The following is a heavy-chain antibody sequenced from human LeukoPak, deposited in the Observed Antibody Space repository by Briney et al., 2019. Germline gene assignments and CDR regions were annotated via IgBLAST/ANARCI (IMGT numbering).Heavy chain of an antibody. V-gene: IGHV1-3*01. CDR3: ARDNWGYCSGGSCYNWLDP. CDR2: INAGNGNT. J-gene: IGHJ5*02. Sequence: ASVKVSRKASGYTFTSYAMHWVRQAPGQRLEWMGWINAGNGNTKYSQKFQGRVTITRDTSASTAYMELSSLRSEDTAVYYCARDNWGYCSGGSCYNWLDPWGQGTLVTVSS. D-gene: IGHD2-15*01. CDR1: GYTFTSYA.